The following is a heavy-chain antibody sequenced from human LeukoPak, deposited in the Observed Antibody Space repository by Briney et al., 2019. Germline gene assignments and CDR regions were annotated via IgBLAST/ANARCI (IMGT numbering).Heavy chain of an antibody. CDR3: AREGPLLRYFDWLSDR. Sequence: PSETLSLTCTVSGGSIISSSYYWGWIRQPPGKGLEWIGSIYHSGSTYYNPSLKSRVTISVDTSKNQFSLKLSSVTAADTAVYYCAREGPLLRYFDWLSDRWGQGTLVTVSS. D-gene: IGHD3-9*01. CDR2: IYHSGST. V-gene: IGHV4-39*07. CDR1: GGSIISSSYY. J-gene: IGHJ4*02.